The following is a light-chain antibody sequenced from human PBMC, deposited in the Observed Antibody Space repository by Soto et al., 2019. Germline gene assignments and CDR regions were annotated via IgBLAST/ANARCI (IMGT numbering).Light chain of an antibody. J-gene: IGKJ2*01. Sequence: DLQMTQSPSSLSASVGDRVTITCQASQDIKYLNWYQQKSGKAPELLIYDVSNLETGVPSRFSGSGSGTDFTLTISSLDPEDIATYYCQQYDHLSTFGQGTKLEI. CDR2: DVS. V-gene: IGKV1-33*01. CDR1: QDIKY. CDR3: QQYDHLST.